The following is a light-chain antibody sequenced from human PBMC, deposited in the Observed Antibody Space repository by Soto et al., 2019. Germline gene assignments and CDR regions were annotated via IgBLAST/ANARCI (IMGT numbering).Light chain of an antibody. J-gene: IGKJ1*01. Sequence: EVVMQQSPATLSVSPGERVTLSCRASQNVNGNLAWYQQIPGQAPRLLIYGASTRATTIPARFSGGGSGTDFTLTISSLQSGDLAVYFCQQYNSWPQTFGRGTKVDIK. CDR3: QQYNSWPQT. CDR2: GAS. CDR1: QNVNGN. V-gene: IGKV3-15*01.